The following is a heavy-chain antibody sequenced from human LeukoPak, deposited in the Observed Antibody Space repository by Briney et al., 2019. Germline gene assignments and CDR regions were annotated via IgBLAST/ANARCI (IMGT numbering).Heavy chain of an antibody. CDR1: GFTFSSYA. D-gene: IGHD2-2*02. J-gene: IGHJ4*02. CDR3: AKPRFCSSTSCYNSDLDC. CDR2: ISGSGGST. V-gene: IGHV3-23*01. Sequence: GGSLRLSCAASGFTFSSYAMSWVRQAPGKGLEWVSAISGSGGSTYYADSVKGRFTISRDNSRNTLFLQMNSLRTEDTAMYYCAKPRFCSSTSCYNSDLDCWGQGALVTVSS.